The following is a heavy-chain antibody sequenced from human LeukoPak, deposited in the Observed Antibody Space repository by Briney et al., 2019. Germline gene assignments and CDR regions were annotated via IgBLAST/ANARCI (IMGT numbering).Heavy chain of an antibody. CDR2: IFYSGST. CDR3: AKSDHTKTYYFDY. J-gene: IGHJ4*02. D-gene: IGHD1-14*01. V-gene: IGHV4-39*01. Sequence: PSETLSLTCTVSGGSINSPTYYWAWIRQSPGKGLEWIGSIFYSGSTYYNLSLKSRVTISVDTSRNQFSLKLSSVTAADTVVYHCAKSDHTKTYYFDYWGQGALVTVSS. CDR1: GGSINSPTYY.